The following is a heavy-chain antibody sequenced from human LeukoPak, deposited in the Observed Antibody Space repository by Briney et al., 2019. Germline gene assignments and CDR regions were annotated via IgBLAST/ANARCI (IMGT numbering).Heavy chain of an antibody. Sequence: PSETLSLTCTVSGYSISSSYYWGWIRQPPGKGLEWIGSIYYSGSTYYNPSLKSRVTISVDTSKNQFSLKLSSVTAADTAVYYCARQGRNVEMATISYWGQGTLVTVSS. D-gene: IGHD5-24*01. CDR2: IYYSGST. CDR3: ARQGRNVEMATISY. V-gene: IGHV4-39*01. CDR1: GYSISSSYY. J-gene: IGHJ4*02.